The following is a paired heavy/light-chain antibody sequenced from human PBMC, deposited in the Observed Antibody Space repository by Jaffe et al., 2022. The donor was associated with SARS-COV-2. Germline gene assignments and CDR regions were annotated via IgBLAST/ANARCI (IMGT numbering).Light chain of an antibody. V-gene: IGKV3-15*01. J-gene: IGKJ3*01. CDR2: GAS. Sequence: EIVMTQSPATLSVSPGERATLSCRASQSVSSNLAWYQQKPGQAPRLLIYGASTRATGIPARFSGSGSGTEFTLTISSLQSEDFAVYYCQQYNNWPGTFGPGTKVDIK. CDR1: QSVSSN. CDR3: QQYNNWPGT.
Heavy chain of an antibody. J-gene: IGHJ4*02. CDR2: ISSSGSTI. Sequence: EVQLVESGGGLVQPGGSLRLSCAASGFTFSSYEMNWVRQAPGKGLEWVSYISSSGSTIYYADSVKGRFTISRDNAKNSLYLQMNSLRAEDTAVYYCAREVRQWLEAGMSFLKAVSYFDYWGQGTLVTVSS. CDR3: AREVRQWLEAGMSFLKAVSYFDY. V-gene: IGHV3-48*03. D-gene: IGHD6-19*01. CDR1: GFTFSSYE.